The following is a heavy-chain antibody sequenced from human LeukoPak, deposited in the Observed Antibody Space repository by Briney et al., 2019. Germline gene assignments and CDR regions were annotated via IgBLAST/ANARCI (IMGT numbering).Heavy chain of an antibody. V-gene: IGHV4-59*08. J-gene: IGHJ5*02. D-gene: IGHD5-18*01. CDR3: ARGGGYNYGNWFDP. CDR2: IYYNGST. CDR1: GGSISSYY. Sequence: PSETLSLTCTVSGGSISSYYWSWIRQPPGKGLEWIGYIYYNGSTHYNPSLTSRVTISIDTSKNQFSLKLSSVTAADTAVYYCARGGGYNYGNWFDPWGQGTLVTVSS.